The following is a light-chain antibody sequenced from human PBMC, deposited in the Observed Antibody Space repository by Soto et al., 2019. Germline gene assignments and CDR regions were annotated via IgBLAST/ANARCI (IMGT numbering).Light chain of an antibody. CDR1: QSVSSN. CDR3: QQYDSSPT. CDR2: GAS. J-gene: IGKJ1*01. V-gene: IGKV3-20*01. Sequence: EISMTQSPATLSVSPGERATLSCRASQSVSSNLAWYQQKPGQAPRXLIYGASSRATGTPDRFSGSGSGTDFTLTISRLEPEDFAVYHCQQYDSSPTFGPGTKVDIK.